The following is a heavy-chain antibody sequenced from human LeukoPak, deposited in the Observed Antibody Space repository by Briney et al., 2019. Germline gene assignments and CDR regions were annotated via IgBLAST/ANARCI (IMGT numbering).Heavy chain of an antibody. Sequence: KASETLSLTCTVSGGSISSGDNYWTWIRQPPGKGLEWIGYIYNSGTTYYRPSLESRVTISVDTSKNQFSLKLSSVTAADTAVYYCVRGGLVDFWSGYPLGFWGQGTLVTVSS. CDR3: VRGGLVDFWSGYPLGF. CDR1: GGSISSGDNY. V-gene: IGHV4-30-4*08. D-gene: IGHD3-3*01. J-gene: IGHJ4*02. CDR2: IYNSGTT.